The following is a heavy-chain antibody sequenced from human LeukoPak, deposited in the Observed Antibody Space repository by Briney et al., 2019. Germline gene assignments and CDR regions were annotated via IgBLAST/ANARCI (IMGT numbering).Heavy chain of an antibody. Sequence: SETLSLTCTVSGGSISSGSFYWGWIRQPPGKGLEWIGSIYYTGSTYYNPSLKSRVTISVDTSKNQFSLKLSSVTAADTAVYYCARGRWSGSIEYWGQGTLVTVSS. V-gene: IGHV4-39*01. J-gene: IGHJ4*02. CDR1: GGSISSGSFY. CDR3: ARGRWSGSIEY. CDR2: IYYTGST. D-gene: IGHD1-26*01.